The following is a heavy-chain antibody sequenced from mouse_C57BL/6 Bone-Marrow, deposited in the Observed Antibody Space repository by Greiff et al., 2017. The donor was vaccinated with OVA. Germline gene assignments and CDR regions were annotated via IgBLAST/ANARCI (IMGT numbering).Heavy chain of an antibody. Sequence: QVQLQQPGAELVRPGSSVKLSCKASGYTFTSYWMHWVKQRPIQGLEWIGNIDPSDSDTHYNQKFKDKATLTVAKSSSPAYLQLSSLTSEDSEVNCWARGEEVRQRGGYYCDYWGQGTTLTVSS. V-gene: IGHV1-52*01. D-gene: IGHD3-2*02. CDR1: GYTFTSYW. CDR2: IDPSDSDT. CDR3: ARGEEVRQRGGYYCDY. J-gene: IGHJ2*01.